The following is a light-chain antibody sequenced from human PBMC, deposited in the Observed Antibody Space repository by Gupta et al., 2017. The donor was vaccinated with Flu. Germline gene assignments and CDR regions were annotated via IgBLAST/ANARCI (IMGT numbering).Light chain of an antibody. Sequence: SSDVGGYNYVSWYQQHPGKAPNLMIYEVTKRPSGVPDRFSVSKSGNTASLTVSGLQAEDEADYYCNSYAGSNTPYVFGTGTKVTVL. CDR1: SSDVGGYNY. J-gene: IGLJ1*01. CDR3: NSYAGSNTPYV. V-gene: IGLV2-8*01. CDR2: EVT.